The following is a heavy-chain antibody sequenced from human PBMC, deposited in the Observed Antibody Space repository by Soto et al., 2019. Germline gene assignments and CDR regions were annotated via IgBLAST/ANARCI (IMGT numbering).Heavy chain of an antibody. CDR1: GGSISSSSYY. V-gene: IGHV4-39*01. J-gene: IGHJ5*02. Sequence: KASETLSLTCTVSGGSISSSSYYWGWIRQPPGKGLEWIGSIYYSGSTYYNPSLKSRVTISVDTSKNQFSLKLSSVTAADTAVYYCARHPPLLSSASGWFDPWGQGTLVTVSS. CDR3: ARHPPLLSSASGWFDP. CDR2: IYYSGST. D-gene: IGHD2-2*01.